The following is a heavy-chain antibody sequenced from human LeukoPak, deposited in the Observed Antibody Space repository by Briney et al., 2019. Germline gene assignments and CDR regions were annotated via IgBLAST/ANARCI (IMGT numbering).Heavy chain of an antibody. Sequence: ASVKVSCKASGYTFTGYYMHWVRQAPGQGFEWMGWINPNSGGTNYALKFQGRVTMTRDTSISTAYMELSRLRSDDTAVYYCARVGSSGWYVHPTLDYWGQGTLVTVSS. J-gene: IGHJ4*02. CDR2: INPNSGGT. CDR3: ARVGSSGWYVHPTLDY. D-gene: IGHD6-19*01. CDR1: GYTFTGYY. V-gene: IGHV1-2*02.